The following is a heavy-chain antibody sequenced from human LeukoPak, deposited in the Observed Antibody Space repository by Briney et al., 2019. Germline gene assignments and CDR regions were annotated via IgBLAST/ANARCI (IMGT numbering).Heavy chain of an antibody. CDR1: GFTFSSYG. D-gene: IGHD3-16*01. Sequence: GGSLRLSCAASGFTFSSYGMHWIRQAPGKGLEWVAFIRNDGSIIYNTDTVKGRFTISRDNSKNTLYLQMNSLRADDTAVYYCAKDTPLCYFDYWGQGTLVTVSS. V-gene: IGHV3-30*02. J-gene: IGHJ4*02. CDR3: AKDTPLCYFDY. CDR2: IRNDGSII.